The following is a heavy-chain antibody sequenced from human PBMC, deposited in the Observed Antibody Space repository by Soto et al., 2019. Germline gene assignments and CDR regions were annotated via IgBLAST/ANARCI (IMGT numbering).Heavy chain of an antibody. CDR2: ISNDGSTT. D-gene: IGHD3-10*01. J-gene: IGHJ5*02. CDR3: AKWSGFGDA. Sequence: EVQLLESGGGLVQPGGSLRLSCAASGFTLSGNSMAWVRQAPGKRLQWVSGISNDGSTTFYADSVRGRFTISRDTSTNTLYLPMDSLRVEDTAVYFCAKWSGFGDAWGQGTLVTVSS. V-gene: IGHV3-23*01. CDR1: GFTLSGNS.